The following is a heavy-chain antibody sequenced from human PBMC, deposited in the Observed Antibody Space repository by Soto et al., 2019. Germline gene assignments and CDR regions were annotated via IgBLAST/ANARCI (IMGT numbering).Heavy chain of an antibody. CDR3: ARDSGYCWCGSCQLAGPIVY. V-gene: IGHV1-69*10. CDR1: GGTFSSYT. Sequence: SVKVSCKASGGTFSSYTISWVRQAPGQGLEWLGGIIPILGIANYAQKFQGRVTITADKSTSTAYMELSSLRSEDTAVYYCARDSGYCWCGSCQLAGPIVYWGQGTLVTVFS. D-gene: IGHD2-15*01. CDR2: IIPILGIA. J-gene: IGHJ4*02.